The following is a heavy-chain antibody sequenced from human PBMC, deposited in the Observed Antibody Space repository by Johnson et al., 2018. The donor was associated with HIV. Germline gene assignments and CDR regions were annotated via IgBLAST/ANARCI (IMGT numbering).Heavy chain of an antibody. D-gene: IGHD6-19*01. CDR3: AREGGQWLVLVDAFDI. CDR1: GFTFSHYA. CDR2: ISYEASNK. Sequence: QMLLVESGGGVVQPGTSLRLSCAASGFTFSHYAMHWVRQAPGKGLEWVAFISYEASNKHFPDSVKGRFTISRDNSKNTLYLQMNSLRAEDTAMYYCAREGGQWLVLVDAFDIWGQGTMVTVSS. J-gene: IGHJ3*02. V-gene: IGHV3-30*04.